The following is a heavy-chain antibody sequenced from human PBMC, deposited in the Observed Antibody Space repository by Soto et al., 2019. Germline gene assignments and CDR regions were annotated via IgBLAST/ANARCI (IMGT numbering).Heavy chain of an antibody. CDR3: ESNLPAATSEVVFDY. J-gene: IGHJ4*02. CDR1: SACISSGDYD. D-gene: IGHD2-2*01. V-gene: IGHV4-31*03. Sequence: ILSITCTVSSACISSGDYDRSWIRQHPGKGLEWIGYIHSSGSPFYNPSLKSRVSISVDTSKKHFSLNLKYVTAADSAVYYCESNLPAATSEVVFDYWGQGTLATVSS. CDR2: IHSSGSP.